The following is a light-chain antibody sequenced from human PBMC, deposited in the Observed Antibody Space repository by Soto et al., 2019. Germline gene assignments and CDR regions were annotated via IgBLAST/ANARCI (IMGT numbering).Light chain of an antibody. J-gene: IGKJ1*01. V-gene: IGKV1-39*01. CDR1: QSISSY. Sequence: DIQMTQSPSSLSASVGDRVTITCRASQSISSYLNWYQHKPGKAPKLLIYAASSLQTGVPSRFSGSRSGTDFALTISSLQRDDFATYYCQQTDSFPRTFGQGTKVEIK. CDR2: AAS. CDR3: QQTDSFPRT.